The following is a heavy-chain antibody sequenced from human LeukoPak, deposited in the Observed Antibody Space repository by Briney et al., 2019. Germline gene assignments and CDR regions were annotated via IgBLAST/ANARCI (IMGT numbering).Heavy chain of an antibody. D-gene: IGHD4-17*01. J-gene: IGHJ4*02. Sequence: GGSLRLSCTASGFTFGDYYMSWIRQAPGKGLEWVSYISGSSGNINYADSVKGRFTISRDNAKNSLYLQMNSLRDEDTAVYYCANVHYGDTTGYFDYWGQGTLVTVSS. CDR3: ANVHYGDTTGYFDY. CDR2: ISGSSGNI. CDR1: GFTFGDYY. V-gene: IGHV3-11*03.